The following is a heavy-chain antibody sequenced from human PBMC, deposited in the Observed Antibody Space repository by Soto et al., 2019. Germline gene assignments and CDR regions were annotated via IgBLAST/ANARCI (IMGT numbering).Heavy chain of an antibody. Sequence: QVQLQESGPGLVKPSQTLSLTCTVSGGSIRSGGYYWSWVRQNPRKGLEWIGNIYYSGNTYYNPSIKGRLTISVDTSKNQFSLTLSSVTAADTAVYYCARDRLMATAGTARHYFGLDVWGQGNTVTVSS. CDR3: ARDRLMATAGTARHYFGLDV. J-gene: IGHJ6*02. D-gene: IGHD5-18*01. V-gene: IGHV4-31*03. CDR2: IYYSGNT. CDR1: GGSIRSGGYY.